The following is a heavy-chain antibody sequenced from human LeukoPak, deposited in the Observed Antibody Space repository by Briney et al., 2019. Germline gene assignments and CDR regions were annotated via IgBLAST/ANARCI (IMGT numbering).Heavy chain of an antibody. Sequence: PGGSLRLSCAASGFTFSSYEMNWVRQAPGKGLEWVSYISSSSSTIYYADSVKGRFTISRDNAKNSLYLQMNSLRAEDTAVYYCARDAVGPPVILPTVFDYWGQGTLVTVSS. CDR2: ISSSSSTI. CDR1: GFTFSSYE. CDR3: ARDAVGPPVILPTVFDY. V-gene: IGHV3-48*01. J-gene: IGHJ4*02. D-gene: IGHD2-21*01.